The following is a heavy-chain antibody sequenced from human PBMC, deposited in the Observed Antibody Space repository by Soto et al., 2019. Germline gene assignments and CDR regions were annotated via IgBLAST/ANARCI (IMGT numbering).Heavy chain of an antibody. J-gene: IGHJ3*02. CDR3: ARDSHAAPGRILIDI. CDR1: GGTFSSYA. D-gene: IGHD1-26*01. CDR2: IIPIFGTA. V-gene: IGHV1-69*01. Sequence: QVQLVQSGAEVKKPGSSVKVSCKASGGTFSSYAISWVRQAPEQGLEWMGGIIPIFGTANYAQKFQGRVTITADESSSTAYMELSSLRSEDTAVYYCARDSHAAPGRILIDIWGQGTMVTVSS.